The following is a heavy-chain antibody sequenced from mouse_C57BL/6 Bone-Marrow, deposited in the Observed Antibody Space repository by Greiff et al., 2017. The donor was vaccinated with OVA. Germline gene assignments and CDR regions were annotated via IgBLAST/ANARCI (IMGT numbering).Heavy chain of an antibody. J-gene: IGHJ2*01. CDR1: GYTFPSYW. CDR2: LDPSDSYT. D-gene: IGHD3-2*02. Sequence: QVQLKQPGAELVKPGASVKLSCKASGYTFPSYWMQWVKQRPGPGLEWIGELDPSDSYTNYNQNFKGKATLTVETSSSTADMQLSSMTAEDSAVYYCARRDSSGYYLDYWGQGTTLTVSS. V-gene: IGHV1-50*01. CDR3: ARRDSSGYYLDY.